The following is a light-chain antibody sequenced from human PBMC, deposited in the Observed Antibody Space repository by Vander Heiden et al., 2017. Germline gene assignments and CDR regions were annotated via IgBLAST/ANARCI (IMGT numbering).Light chain of an antibody. V-gene: IGKV2-28*01. Sequence: VLTQSQPFLPVTPGESASISCRSSQSLLYRDGNNYLDWYLQKPGQSPQLLIYLGSTRASGVPERFTGSGSGTDFALKITRVEAEDVGIYYCMQPLQTPRTFGQGTKVEI. CDR3: MQPLQTPRT. CDR1: QSLLYRDGNNY. J-gene: IGKJ1*01. CDR2: LGS.